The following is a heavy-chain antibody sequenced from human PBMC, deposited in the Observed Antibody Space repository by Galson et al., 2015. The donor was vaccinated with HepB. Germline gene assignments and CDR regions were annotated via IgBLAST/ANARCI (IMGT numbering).Heavy chain of an antibody. J-gene: IGHJ4*02. CDR1: GFTFSSYP. CDR3: AKASRYSNYGFDC. V-gene: IGHV3-23*01. Sequence: SLKLSCAASGFTFSSYPMSWVRQAPGKGLEWVSAISGNGGSTYYADTVRGRFTISRDNSKNTLYLQMDSLRAEETAVYYCAKASRYSNYGFDCWGQGTMVTVSS. D-gene: IGHD4-11*01. CDR2: ISGNGGST.